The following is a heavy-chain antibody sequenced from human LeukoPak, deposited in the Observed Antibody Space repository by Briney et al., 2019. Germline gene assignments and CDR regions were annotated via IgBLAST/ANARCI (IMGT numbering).Heavy chain of an antibody. D-gene: IGHD3-22*01. J-gene: IGHJ5*02. CDR2: IYYSGST. CDR3: ARRSYYYDSSGYYYKWFDP. CDR1: GGSISSYY. V-gene: IGHV4-59*01. Sequence: SETLSLTCTVSGGSISSYYWSWIRQPPGKGLEWIGYIYYSGSTNYNPSLKSRVTISVDTSKNQFSLKLSSVTAADTAVYYCARRSYYYDSSGYYYKWFDPWGQGTLVTVSS.